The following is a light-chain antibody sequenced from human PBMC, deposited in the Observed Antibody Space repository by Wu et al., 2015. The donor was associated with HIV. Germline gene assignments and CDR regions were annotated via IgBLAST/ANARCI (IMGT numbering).Light chain of an antibody. J-gene: IGKJ4*01. CDR3: QRYDTYLLT. CDR2: EVGL. V-gene: IGKV1-5*03. Sequence: SAVCRRQSHHHLRASQSIIIGWTWYQQKPGKAPKLLIYEVGLVYLKWGPRSRFSGSGSGTEFTLTITSLQPDDFGTYYCQRYDTYLLTFGGGTKVEI. CDR1: QSIIIG.